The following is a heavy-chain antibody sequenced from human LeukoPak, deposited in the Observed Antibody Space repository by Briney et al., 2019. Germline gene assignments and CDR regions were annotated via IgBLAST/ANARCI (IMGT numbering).Heavy chain of an antibody. V-gene: IGHV3-48*04. CDR1: GFTFSFHS. CDR2: ISSSSSAI. D-gene: IGHD4-11*01. J-gene: IGHJ4*02. Sequence: PGGSLRLSCAASGFTFSFHSMNWVRQAPGKGLEWISYISSSSSAILYADSVKGRITISRDNAKNSLYLQMNSLRAEDTAVYFCARDDYSNFRHSYFDFWGQGTLVTVSS. CDR3: ARDDYSNFRHSYFDF.